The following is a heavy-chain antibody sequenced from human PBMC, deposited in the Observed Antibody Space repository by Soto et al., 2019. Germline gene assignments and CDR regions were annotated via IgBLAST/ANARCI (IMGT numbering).Heavy chain of an antibody. Sequence: QVQLVQSGAEVKKPGSSVKVSCKASGGTFSSYAISWVRQAPGQGLEWMGGIIPIFGTANYAQKFQGRVTTTADESKSTAYKALGSLRSEDTAVYYCARDVMDRGVVGWFDPWGQGTLVTVSS. CDR2: IIPIFGTA. J-gene: IGHJ5*02. D-gene: IGHD3-10*01. CDR3: ARDVMDRGVVGWFDP. CDR1: GGTFSSYA. V-gene: IGHV1-69*12.